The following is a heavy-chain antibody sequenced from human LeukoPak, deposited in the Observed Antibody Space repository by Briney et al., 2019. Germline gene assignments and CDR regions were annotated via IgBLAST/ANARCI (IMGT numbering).Heavy chain of an antibody. D-gene: IGHD4-23*01. CDR2: IIPILGIA. CDR1: AGTYISYA. CDR3: ARDPGGGGNSGVYDY. Sequence: SVKDSCKASAGTYISYAMIWVRQAPAQGREWWGRIIPILGIANYTQKFQGRVTTTPDKSTRTAYMELSRLRSEDTAVYYCARDPGGGGNSGVYDYWGQGTLVTVSS. V-gene: IGHV1-69*04. J-gene: IGHJ4*02.